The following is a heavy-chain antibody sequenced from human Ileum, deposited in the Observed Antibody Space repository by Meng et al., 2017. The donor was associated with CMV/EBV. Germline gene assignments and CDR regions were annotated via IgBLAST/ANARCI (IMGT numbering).Heavy chain of an antibody. Sequence: ASVFTVSSNYMSWVRQAPGKGLEWVSLIYSGGDAFYADSVKGRFTISRDNSKNTLYLQMNSLKAEDTALYYCARVKEDGAPYNCFDPWGQGTLVTVSS. J-gene: IGHJ5*02. CDR3: ARVKEDGAPYNCFDP. CDR1: VFTVSSNY. CDR2: IYSGGDA. D-gene: IGHD2-15*01. V-gene: IGHV3-53*01.